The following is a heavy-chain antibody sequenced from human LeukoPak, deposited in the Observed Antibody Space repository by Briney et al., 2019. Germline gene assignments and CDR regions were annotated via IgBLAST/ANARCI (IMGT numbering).Heavy chain of an antibody. CDR1: GYTFTSYA. Sequence: ASVKFSCKASGYTFTSYAMNWVRQAPGQGLEWMGWINTNTGNPTYAQGFTGRFVFSLDTSVSTAYLQISSLKAEDTAVYYCARDLGAYYYDSSGYGNWGQGTLVTVSS. J-gene: IGHJ4*02. V-gene: IGHV7-4-1*02. D-gene: IGHD3-22*01. CDR3: ARDLGAYYYDSSGYGN. CDR2: INTNTGNP.